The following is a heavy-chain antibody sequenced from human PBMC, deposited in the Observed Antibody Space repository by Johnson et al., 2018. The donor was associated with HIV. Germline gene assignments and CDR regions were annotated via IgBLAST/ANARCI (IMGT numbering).Heavy chain of an antibody. CDR1: GFSFSDSH. CDR2: IYSGGST. CDR3: ARDSYLNDDAFDI. V-gene: IGHV3-66*01. D-gene: IGHD1-1*01. J-gene: IGHJ3*02. Sequence: EQLVESGGGLVKPGGSLRLSCGASGFSFSDSHMSWIRQAPGKGLEWVSVIYSGGSTYYADSVKGRFTISRDNSKNTLYLQMNSLRAEDTALYYCARDSYLNDDAFDIWGQGTMVTVSS.